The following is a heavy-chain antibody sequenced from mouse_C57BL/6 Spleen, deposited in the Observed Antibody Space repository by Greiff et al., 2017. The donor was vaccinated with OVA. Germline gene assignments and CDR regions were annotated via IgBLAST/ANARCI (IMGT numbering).Heavy chain of an antibody. V-gene: IGHV1-62-2*01. D-gene: IGHD1-1*01. Sequence: QVQLQQSGAELVKPGASVKLSCKASGYTFTEYTIHWVKQRSGQGLEWIGWFYPGSGSIKYNEKFKDKATLTADKSSSTVYMELSRLTSEDSAVYFCARHENPDYYGSSYRAMDYWGQGTSVTVSS. CDR3: ARHENPDYYGSSYRAMDY. CDR2: FYPGSGSI. J-gene: IGHJ4*01. CDR1: GYTFTEYT.